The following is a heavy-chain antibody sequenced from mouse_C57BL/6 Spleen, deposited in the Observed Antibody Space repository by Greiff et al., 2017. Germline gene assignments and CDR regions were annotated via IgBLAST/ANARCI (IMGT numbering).Heavy chain of an antibody. J-gene: IGHJ4*01. CDR3: ARGQLRLPCMDY. Sequence: DVMLVESGGGLVKPGGSLKLSCTASGFTFSDYGMHWVRQAPEKGLEWVAYISSGSSTIYYADTVKGRFTITRDNANNTLFLQMNSLRTADTAVYYGARGQLRLPCMDYWGQGTSVTVSS. D-gene: IGHD3-2*02. CDR2: ISSGSSTI. CDR1: GFTFSDYG. V-gene: IGHV5-17*01.